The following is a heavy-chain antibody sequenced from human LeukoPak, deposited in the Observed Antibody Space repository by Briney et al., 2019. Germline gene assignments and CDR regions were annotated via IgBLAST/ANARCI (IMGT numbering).Heavy chain of an antibody. V-gene: IGHV1-2*06. CDR3: AREASGVRGVIRGYYYYMDV. D-gene: IGHD3-10*01. J-gene: IGHJ6*03. CDR1: GYTFTGYY. CDR2: INPNSGGT. Sequence: RASVKVSCKASGYTFTGYYMHWVRQAPGQGLEWMGRINPNSGGTNYAQKFHGRVIRTRHTSISTAYMELSRLRSDDTAVYYCAREASGVRGVIRGYYYYMDVWGKGTTVTVSS.